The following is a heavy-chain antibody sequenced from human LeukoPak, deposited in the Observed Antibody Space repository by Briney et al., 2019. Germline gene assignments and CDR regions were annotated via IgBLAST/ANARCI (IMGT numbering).Heavy chain of an antibody. D-gene: IGHD6-13*01. J-gene: IGHJ4*02. CDR1: GFTFSGSA. CDR2: IRSKANSYAT. V-gene: IGHV3-73*01. CDR3: TRHGDSSSWYEDY. Sequence: PGGSLRLSCAASGFTFSGSAMHWVRQASGKGLEWVGRIRSKANSYATAYAASVKGRSTISRDDSKNTAYLQMNSLKTEDTAVYYCTRHGDSSSWYEDYWGQGTLVTVSS.